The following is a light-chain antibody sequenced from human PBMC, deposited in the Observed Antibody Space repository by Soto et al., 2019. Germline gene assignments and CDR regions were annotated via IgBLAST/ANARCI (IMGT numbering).Light chain of an antibody. CDR1: SSDVGGYNY. V-gene: IGLV2-14*01. CDR2: DVS. J-gene: IGLJ1*01. Sequence: QSVLTQPASVSGSPGQSITIACTGTSSDVGGYNYVSWYQQYPGKAPRLVISDVSNRPSGVSNRFSGSKSGNSASLTIPGLQAEDEADYYCSSYTSSSTYVFGTGTKVTVL. CDR3: SSYTSSSTYV.